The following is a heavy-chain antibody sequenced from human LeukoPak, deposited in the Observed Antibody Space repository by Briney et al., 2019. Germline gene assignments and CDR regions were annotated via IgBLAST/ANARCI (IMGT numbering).Heavy chain of an antibody. V-gene: IGHV1-8*01. D-gene: IGHD6-19*01. CDR3: TRGRAAGD. CDR1: GYTFSKND. CDR2: VSPDSGDT. Sequence: ASVKVSCKASGYTFSKNDINWVRQATGQGIEWMGWVSPDSGDTGYAPNFRGRVTMTTDTSINTAYMELTSLTSEDTAIYYCTRGRAAGDWGQGTLVTVSS. J-gene: IGHJ4*02.